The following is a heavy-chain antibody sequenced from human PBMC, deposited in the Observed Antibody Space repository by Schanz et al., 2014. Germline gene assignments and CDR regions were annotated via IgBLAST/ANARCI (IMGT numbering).Heavy chain of an antibody. Sequence: QVQLVQSGAEVKKPGASVMLSCKTSGYTFTSNFMHWVRQAPGQGLEWMGIINPSDGDTTYAQRFQGRVTMTRDTSTSTVYMELSSLRSEDTAVYYCARKGMPPIWSGYPYFFDFWGQGTLVTVSS. D-gene: IGHD3-3*01. CDR1: GYTFTSNF. CDR3: ARKGMPPIWSGYPYFFDF. J-gene: IGHJ4*02. V-gene: IGHV1-46*01. CDR2: INPSDGDT.